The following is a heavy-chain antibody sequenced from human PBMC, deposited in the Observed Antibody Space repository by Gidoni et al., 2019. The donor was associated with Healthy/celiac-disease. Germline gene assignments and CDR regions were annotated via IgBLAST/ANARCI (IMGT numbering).Heavy chain of an antibody. CDR2: IWYDGSNK. D-gene: IGHD2-8*01. CDR1: GFTFSSYG. V-gene: IGHV3-33*01. J-gene: IGHJ3*02. CDR3: ARDGRLMVYAIDAFDI. Sequence: QVQLVESGGGVVQPGRSLRLSCAASGFTFSSYGMPWVRQAPGKGLEWVAVIWYDGSNKYYADSVKGRFTISRDNSKNTLYLQMNSLRAEDTAVYYCARDGRLMVYAIDAFDIWGQGTMVTVSS.